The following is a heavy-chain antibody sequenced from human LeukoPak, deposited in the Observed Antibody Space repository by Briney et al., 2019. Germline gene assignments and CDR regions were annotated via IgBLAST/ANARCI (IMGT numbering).Heavy chain of an antibody. V-gene: IGHV3-30*02. CDR3: AKGSSRDFLWGSTLDY. Sequence: GGSLRLSCAASGFTFRTYGIHWVRQAPGKGLEWVAFIRFDGGDKYYADSVKGRFTISRDNSKNTLYLQMNSLRSEDTAVYYCAKGSSRDFLWGSTLDYWGQGTLVLISS. CDR2: IRFDGGDK. J-gene: IGHJ4*02. CDR1: GFTFRTYG. D-gene: IGHD3-16*01.